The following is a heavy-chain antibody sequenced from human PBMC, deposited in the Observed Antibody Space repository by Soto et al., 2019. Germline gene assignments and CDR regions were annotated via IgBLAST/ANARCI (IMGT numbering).Heavy chain of an antibody. D-gene: IGHD6-19*01. CDR1: GFTFSSYG. V-gene: IGHV3-33*01. CDR2: IWYDGSNK. CDR3: ARDNLPAGWTGGGTTYFDY. Sequence: QVQLVESGGGVVQPGRSLRLSCAASGFTFSSYGMHWVRQAPGKGLEWVAVIWYDGSNKYYADSVKGRFTISRDNSKNTLYLQMNGLRAEDTAVYYCARDNLPAGWTGGGTTYFDYWGQGTLVTVSS. J-gene: IGHJ4*02.